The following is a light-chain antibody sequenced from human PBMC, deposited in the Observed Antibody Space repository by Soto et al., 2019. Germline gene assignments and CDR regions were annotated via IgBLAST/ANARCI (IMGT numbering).Light chain of an antibody. CDR2: EVS. J-gene: IGLJ3*02. V-gene: IGLV2-14*01. CDR1: SSDVGGYNY. Sequence: QSALTQPASVSGSPGQSVTISCTGTSSDVGGYNYVSWYQQHPGKAPKLMIYEVSNRPSGVSNRFFGSKSGNTASLTVSGIQAEDAADYYCISYTRTSTWVFGGGTKLTVL. CDR3: ISYTRTSTWV.